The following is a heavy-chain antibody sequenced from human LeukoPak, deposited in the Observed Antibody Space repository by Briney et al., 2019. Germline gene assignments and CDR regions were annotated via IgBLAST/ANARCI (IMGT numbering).Heavy chain of an antibody. D-gene: IGHD2-2*02. CDR3: ARARYCSGTSCYMELDY. Sequence: GASVKVSCKASGYTFTSYYMHWVRQAPGQGLEWMGIINPSGGSTSYAQKFQGRVTMTRGTSTSTVYMELSSLRSEDTAVYYCARARYCSGTSCYMELDYWGQGTLVTVSS. CDR1: GYTFTSYY. V-gene: IGHV1-46*01. J-gene: IGHJ4*02. CDR2: INPSGGST.